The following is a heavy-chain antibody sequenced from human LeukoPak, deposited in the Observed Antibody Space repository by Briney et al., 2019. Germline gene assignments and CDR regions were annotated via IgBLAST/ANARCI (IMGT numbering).Heavy chain of an antibody. Sequence: GGSLRLSCAASGFTFSSYSMNWVRQAPGKGLEWVSSISSSSSYIYYADSVGGRFTISRDNAKNSLYLQMNSLRAEDTAVYYCARDRVVVVPAAIGYYYYYMDVWGKGTTVTVSS. CDR3: ARDRVVVVPAAIGYYYYYMDV. D-gene: IGHD2-2*01. CDR1: GFTFSSYS. J-gene: IGHJ6*03. V-gene: IGHV3-21*01. CDR2: ISSSSSYI.